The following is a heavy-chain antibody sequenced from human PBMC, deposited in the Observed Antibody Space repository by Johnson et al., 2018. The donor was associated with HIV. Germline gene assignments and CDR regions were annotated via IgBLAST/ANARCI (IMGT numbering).Heavy chain of an antibody. D-gene: IGHD2-21*02. CDR3: ASCGGDCRDAFDI. Sequence: MQLVESGGGLVQPGGSLRLSCAASGFTVTNKYMSWVRQAPGKGLEWVSVMYGGGSTYHADSVKGRFSLSRDNSKNTVYLQMNSLRAEDTAVYYCASCGGDCRDAFDIWGQGTMVTVSS. CDR2: MYGGGST. J-gene: IGHJ3*02. CDR1: GFTVTNKY. V-gene: IGHV3-66*01.